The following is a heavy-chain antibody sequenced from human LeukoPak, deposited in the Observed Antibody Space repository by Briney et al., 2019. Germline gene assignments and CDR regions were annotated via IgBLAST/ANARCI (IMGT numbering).Heavy chain of an antibody. Sequence: ASVKVSCKASGYRFTDYYMHCVRQAPGQGLEWMGWINPINGDTIYAQKFQGRVTVTRDTSITTAYMELSRLRSDDTAVYYCASGDHRGGDYSSGNWGQGTLVTVSS. CDR3: ASGDHRGGDYSSGN. V-gene: IGHV1-2*02. CDR1: GYRFTDYY. J-gene: IGHJ4*02. CDR2: INPINGDT. D-gene: IGHD4-17*01.